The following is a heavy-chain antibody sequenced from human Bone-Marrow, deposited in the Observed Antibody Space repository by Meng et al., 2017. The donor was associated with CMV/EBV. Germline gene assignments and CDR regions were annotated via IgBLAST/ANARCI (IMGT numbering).Heavy chain of an antibody. Sequence: ASVKVSCKASGYTFTSYYMHWVRQAPGQGLEWMGIINPSGGSTSYAQKFQGRVTMTRDTSTSTVYMELGSLRSEDTAVYYCARRATLGPHIVGATKAPFGYWGQGTLVTVSS. V-gene: IGHV1-46*01. J-gene: IGHJ4*02. CDR1: GYTFTSYY. D-gene: IGHD1-26*01. CDR3: ARRATLGPHIVGATKAPFGY. CDR2: INPSGGST.